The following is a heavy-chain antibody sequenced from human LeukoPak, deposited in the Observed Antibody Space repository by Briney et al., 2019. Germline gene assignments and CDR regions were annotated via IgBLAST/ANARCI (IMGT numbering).Heavy chain of an antibody. J-gene: IGHJ4*02. Sequence: ASVKVSCKASGYTFTSYDINWVRQATGQGLEWMGWMNPNSGNTDYAQKFQGRVTMTRNTSTSTAYMELSSLRSEVTAVYYCARIVATITGLSYWGQGTLVTVSS. CDR2: MNPNSGNT. CDR1: GYTFTSYD. V-gene: IGHV1-8*01. D-gene: IGHD5-12*01. CDR3: ARIVATITGLSY.